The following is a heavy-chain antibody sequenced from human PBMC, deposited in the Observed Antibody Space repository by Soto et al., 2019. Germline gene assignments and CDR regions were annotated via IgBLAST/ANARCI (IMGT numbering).Heavy chain of an antibody. CDR2: IIPIFGTT. CDR1: GGSFTYT. J-gene: IGHJ6*02. Sequence: ASVKVSCKASGGSFTYTLSWVRQAPGQGLEWMGGIIPIFGTTNYAEKFQGRVTITADESTKTAYMELSTLRSEDTAVYYCARLHSHGTYGMDVWGQGTTVTVSS. V-gene: IGHV1-69*13. D-gene: IGHD4-4*01. CDR3: ARLHSHGTYGMDV.